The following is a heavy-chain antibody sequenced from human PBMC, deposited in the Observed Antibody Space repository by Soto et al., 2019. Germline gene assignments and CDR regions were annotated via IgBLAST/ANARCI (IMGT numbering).Heavy chain of an antibody. CDR2: ISPWKGNT. J-gene: IGHJ4*02. V-gene: IGHV1-18*04. CDR3: ARDLDPSGSYYTDY. CDR1: AYTFMPYA. D-gene: IGHD3-10*01. Sequence: SAKVCSKASAYTFMPYAVHWVRQAPGQGLEWMGWISPWKGNTNYAQSFQGRVTMTTDTSTSTAYMELRSLTSDDTAVYYCARDLDPSGSYYTDYWGPGTLVTVSS.